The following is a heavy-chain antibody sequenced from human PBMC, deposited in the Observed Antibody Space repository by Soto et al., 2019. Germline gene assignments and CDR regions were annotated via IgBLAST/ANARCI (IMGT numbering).Heavy chain of an antibody. D-gene: IGHD5-12*01. V-gene: IGHV1-69*12. J-gene: IGHJ4*02. CDR1: GGTFSTYA. CDR2: IIPMFGTA. Sequence: QVQLVQSGAEVKKPESSVKVSCKAPGGTFSTYAISWVRQAPGQGLEWMGGIIPMFGTANYAQRFQDRVTSTADESTNTVYMELSSMRSEDTAVYFRASGLQLWLRRINNGYSGWGQGTLVTVSS. CDR3: ASGLQLWLRRINNGYSG.